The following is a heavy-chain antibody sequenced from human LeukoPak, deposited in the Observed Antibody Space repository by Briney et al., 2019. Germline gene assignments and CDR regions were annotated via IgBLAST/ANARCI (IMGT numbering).Heavy chain of an antibody. Sequence: QPGGSLRLSCAASGFTFSSYAMSWVRQAPGKGLEWVSAISGSGGSTYYADSVKGRFTISRDNSKNTLYLQMNSLRAEDTAVYYCARENPRDFQHECTAFDIWGQGTMVTVSS. CDR2: ISGSGGST. D-gene: IGHD3-3*01. CDR3: ARENPRDFQHECTAFDI. CDR1: GFTFSSYA. V-gene: IGHV3-23*01. J-gene: IGHJ3*02.